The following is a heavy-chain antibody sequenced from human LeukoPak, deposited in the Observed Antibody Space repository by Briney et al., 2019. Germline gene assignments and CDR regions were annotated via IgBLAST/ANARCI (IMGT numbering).Heavy chain of an antibody. Sequence: PSETLSLTCTVSGGSISSYYWSWIRQPPGKGLEWIGYIYYSGSTNYNPSLKSRVTISVDTSKNQFSLKLSSVTAADTAVYYCASLGYCSGGSCYPHDYWGQGTLVTVSS. CDR3: ASLGYCSGGSCYPHDY. J-gene: IGHJ4*02. V-gene: IGHV4-59*01. CDR1: GGSISSYY. CDR2: IYYSGST. D-gene: IGHD2-15*01.